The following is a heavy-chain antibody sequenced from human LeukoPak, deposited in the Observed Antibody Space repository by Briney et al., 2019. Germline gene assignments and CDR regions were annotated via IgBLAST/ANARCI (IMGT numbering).Heavy chain of an antibody. Sequence: ASVKVSCKASGGTFSSYAISWVRQAPGQGLEWMGGIIPIFGTANYAQKFQGRVTITTDESTSTAYMELSSLGSEDTAVYYCACNSGAGSVDYWGQGTLVTVSS. D-gene: IGHD2/OR15-2a*01. J-gene: IGHJ4*02. CDR3: ACNSGAGSVDY. CDR2: IIPIFGTA. V-gene: IGHV1-69*05. CDR1: GGTFSSYA.